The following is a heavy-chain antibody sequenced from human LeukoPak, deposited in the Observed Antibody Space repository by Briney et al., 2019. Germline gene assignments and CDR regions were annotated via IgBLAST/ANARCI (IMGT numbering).Heavy chain of an antibody. CDR3: ARDVLLWFGESILGPDAFDI. J-gene: IGHJ3*02. V-gene: IGHV1-18*01. Sequence: ASVKVSCEASGYTFTSYGISWVRQAPGQGLEWMGWIGAYNGNTNYAQKLQGRVTMTTDTSTSTAYMELRSLRSDDTAVYYCARDVLLWFGESILGPDAFDIWGQETMVTVSS. CDR1: GYTFTSYG. CDR2: IGAYNGNT. D-gene: IGHD3-10*01.